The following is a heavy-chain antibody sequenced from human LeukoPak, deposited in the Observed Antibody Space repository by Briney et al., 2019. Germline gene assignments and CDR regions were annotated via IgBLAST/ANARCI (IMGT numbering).Heavy chain of an antibody. CDR2: IKQDGSEK. Sequence: GGSLRLSCVASGFTFSNYWMSWVRLAPGKGLEWVANIKQDGSEKYYVDSVKGRFTISRDNAKNSLYLQMNSLRAEDTAVYYCAREVTPYYWGQGTLVTVSS. CDR1: GFTFSNYW. CDR3: AREVTPYY. V-gene: IGHV3-7*01. J-gene: IGHJ4*02. D-gene: IGHD2-21*02.